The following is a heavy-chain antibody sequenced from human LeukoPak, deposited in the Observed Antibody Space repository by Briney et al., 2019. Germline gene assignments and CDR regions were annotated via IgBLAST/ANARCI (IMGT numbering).Heavy chain of an antibody. J-gene: IGHJ4*02. CDR1: TFTFTPDW. V-gene: IGHV3-7*01. Sequence: GGSLRLPCEASTFTFTPDWMSWVRQAPGKGLEWVAMIKRYGGEKYYVDSVKGRFTISRDNAKKSLYLQMDSLRDEDTAVYYCASLDTAHPGGVYWGQGTLVAVSS. CDR2: IKRYGGEK. D-gene: IGHD5-18*01. CDR3: ASLDTAHPGGVY.